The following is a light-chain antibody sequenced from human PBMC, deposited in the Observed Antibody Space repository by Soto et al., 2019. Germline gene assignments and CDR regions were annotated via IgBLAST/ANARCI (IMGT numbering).Light chain of an antibody. CDR3: QSYDSRLSNYV. Sequence: QAVVTQPPSVSGAPGQRVTISCTGSNSNIGAGYDVHWYQQFPGTAPKLLIYGNINRPSGVPDRFSGSKSGPSASLAITRLQAEDEADYYCQSYDSRLSNYVFGGGTKLTVL. CDR1: NSNIGAGYD. J-gene: IGLJ1*01. V-gene: IGLV1-40*01. CDR2: GNI.